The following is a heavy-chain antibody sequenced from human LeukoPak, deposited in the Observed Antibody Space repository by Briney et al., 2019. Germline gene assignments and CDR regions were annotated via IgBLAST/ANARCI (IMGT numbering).Heavy chain of an antibody. Sequence: GGSLRLSCAASGFTFSSYSMNWVRQAPGKGLEWVSSISSSSSYIYYADSVKGRFTISRDNAKNSLYLQMNSLRAEDTAVYYCARGAAAGRSYYYGMDVWGQGTTVTVSS. CDR2: ISSSSSYI. CDR3: ARGAAAGRSYYYGMDV. J-gene: IGHJ6*02. CDR1: GFTFSSYS. D-gene: IGHD6-13*01. V-gene: IGHV3-21*01.